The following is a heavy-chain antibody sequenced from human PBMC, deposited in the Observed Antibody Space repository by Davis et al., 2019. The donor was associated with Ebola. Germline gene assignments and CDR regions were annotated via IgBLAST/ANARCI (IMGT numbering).Heavy chain of an antibody. Sequence: SVKVSCKASGGTFSSYAISWVRQAPGQGLEWMGRIIPILGIANYAQKFQGRVTITADKSTSTAYMELSSLRAEDTAVYYCARGDSWWFDPWGQGTLVTVSS. J-gene: IGHJ5*02. CDR1: GGTFSSYA. D-gene: IGHD2-15*01. CDR2: IIPILGIA. V-gene: IGHV1-69*04. CDR3: ARGDSWWFDP.